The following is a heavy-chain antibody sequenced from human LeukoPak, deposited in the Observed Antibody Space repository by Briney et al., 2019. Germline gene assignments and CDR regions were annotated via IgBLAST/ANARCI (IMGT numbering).Heavy chain of an antibody. D-gene: IGHD2-21*02. Sequence: ASVKVSCKASGYTFTSYYMHWVRQAPGQGLEWMGIINPSGGCTSYAQKFQGRVTMTRDMSTSTVYMELSSLRSEDTAVYYCARDRLGDRSYYYYYYMDVWGKGTTVTVSS. V-gene: IGHV1-46*01. J-gene: IGHJ6*03. CDR3: ARDRLGDRSYYYYYYMDV. CDR2: INPSGGCT. CDR1: GYTFTSYY.